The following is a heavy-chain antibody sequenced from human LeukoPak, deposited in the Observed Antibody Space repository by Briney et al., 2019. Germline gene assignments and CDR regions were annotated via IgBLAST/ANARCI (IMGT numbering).Heavy chain of an antibody. J-gene: IGHJ4*02. CDR2: IGDSGSGG. Sequence: GGSLRLSCSASGFNFNYFAMSWIRQAPGKRLEWVSAIGDSGSGGSYADSVRGRFTISRDNSKNIVYLQMHSLRVDDSAVYYCSRIKYGGNSGYHFDYWGQGTLVTVSS. V-gene: IGHV3-23*01. CDR3: SRIKYGGNSGYHFDY. CDR1: GFNFNYFA. D-gene: IGHD4-23*01.